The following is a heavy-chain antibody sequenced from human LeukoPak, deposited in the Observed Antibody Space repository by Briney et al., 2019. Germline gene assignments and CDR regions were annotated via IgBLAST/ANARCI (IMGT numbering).Heavy chain of an antibody. Sequence: PSETLSLTCTVSGGSISSYYWSWTRQPPGKGLEWIGYIYYSGSTNYNPSLKSRVTISVDTSKNQFSLKLSSVTAADTAVYYCARRRALDVWGQGTTVTVSS. CDR2: IYYSGST. CDR3: ARRRALDV. J-gene: IGHJ6*02. CDR1: GGSISSYY. V-gene: IGHV4-59*08.